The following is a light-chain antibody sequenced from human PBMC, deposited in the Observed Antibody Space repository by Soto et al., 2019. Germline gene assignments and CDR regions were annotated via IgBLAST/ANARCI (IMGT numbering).Light chain of an antibody. CDR2: AAS. J-gene: IGKJ3*01. CDR1: PGISSW. V-gene: IGKV1-12*01. CDR3: QQANSFPLT. Sequence: DIQMTQSPSSVAASVGVRVPITCRSSPGISSWFAWYQQKQGKSPKLLIYAASSLQSGVPSRCSGSGFGTEFTLTIGSLHPDDVATYYCQQANSFPLTFGPGTKVDIK.